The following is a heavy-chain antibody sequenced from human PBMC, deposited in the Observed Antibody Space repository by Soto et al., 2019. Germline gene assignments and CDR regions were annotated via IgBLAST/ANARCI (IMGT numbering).Heavy chain of an antibody. CDR1: GFVFSSYD. Sequence: GGSLRLSCAVSGFVFSSYDMHWVRQAPGKGLEWVAVISNDGSNKDYADSVKGRFTISRDNSKITLYLQMNGLRAEDTAVYYCAKGKAIFGVVVVSEYWGQGTLVTVSS. CDR3: AKGKAIFGVVVVSEY. CDR2: ISNDGSNK. D-gene: IGHD3-3*01. J-gene: IGHJ4*01. V-gene: IGHV3-30*18.